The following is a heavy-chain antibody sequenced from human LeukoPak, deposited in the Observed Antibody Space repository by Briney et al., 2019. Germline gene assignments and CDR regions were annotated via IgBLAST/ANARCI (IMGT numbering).Heavy chain of an antibody. CDR2: ISWNSGSI. D-gene: IGHD6-6*01. V-gene: IGHV3-9*03. J-gene: IGHJ3*02. Sequence: PGRSLRLSCAASGFTFDDYAMHWVRQAPGKGLEWVSGISWNSGSIGYADSVKGRFTISRDNAKNSLYLQMNSLRAEDMALYYCAKDGYSSSSGAFDIWGQGTMVTVSS. CDR1: GFTFDDYA. CDR3: AKDGYSSSSGAFDI.